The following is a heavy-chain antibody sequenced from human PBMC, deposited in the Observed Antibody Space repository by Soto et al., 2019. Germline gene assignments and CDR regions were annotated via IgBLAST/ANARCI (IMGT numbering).Heavy chain of an antibody. CDR2: ISAYNGDT. V-gene: IGHV1-18*01. Sequence: QVQLVQSGAEVKKPGASVKVSCKASGYTFSSYGFSWLRQAPGQRLEWMGWISAYNGDTKYAQRFQDRVTLTTETSTNTAYMELRSLRSDDTAVYYCARGGMLTFGGYIVYWGQGTRDIVSS. D-gene: IGHD3-16*02. CDR3: ARGGMLTFGGYIVY. J-gene: IGHJ4*02. CDR1: GYTFSSYG.